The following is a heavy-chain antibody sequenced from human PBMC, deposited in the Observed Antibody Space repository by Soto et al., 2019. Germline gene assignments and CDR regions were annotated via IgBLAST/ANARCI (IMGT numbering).Heavy chain of an antibody. CDR3: ARPAGPFDY. J-gene: IGHJ4*02. Sequence: QVQLVESGGGVVQPGRSLRLSCTASGFTFRSFAMHWVRQAPGKGLEWLALVSFDGRNKYYADSAKGRFTISRDNSNSTVFLQMTGLRSEDTGVYYCARPAGPFDYWGQGTLVTVSS. CDR1: GFTFRSFA. CDR2: VSFDGRNK. V-gene: IGHV3-30*04.